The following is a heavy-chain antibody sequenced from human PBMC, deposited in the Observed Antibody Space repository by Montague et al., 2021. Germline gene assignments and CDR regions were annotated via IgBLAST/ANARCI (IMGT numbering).Heavy chain of an antibody. CDR3: ARATLASPHRVVDS. CDR2: VSPGGTTT. V-gene: IGHV3-74*01. Sequence: SLRLSCAASGFTFSDYWMHWVRQAPGKGLVWVSHVSPGGTTTNYAASVRGRFTISRDDAKNTLYLQMHSLRAEDTAVYFCARATLASPHRVVDSWGRGNLVTVSS. D-gene: IGHD3-3*02. CDR1: GFTFSDYW. J-gene: IGHJ4*02.